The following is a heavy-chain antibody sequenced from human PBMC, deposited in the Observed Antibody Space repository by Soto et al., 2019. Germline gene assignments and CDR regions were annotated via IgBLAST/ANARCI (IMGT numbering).Heavy chain of an antibody. J-gene: IGHJ3*02. CDR2: ISSSGSTI. D-gene: IGHD2-2*01. CDR1: GFTFSDYY. V-gene: IGHV3-11*01. Sequence: PGGSLRLSCAASGFTFSDYYMSWIRQAPGKGLEWVSYISSSGSTIYYADSVKGRFTISRDNAKNSLYLQMNSLRAEDTAVYYCAREGGIVVVPAAIDDAFDIWGQGTMVTVSS. CDR3: AREGGIVVVPAAIDDAFDI.